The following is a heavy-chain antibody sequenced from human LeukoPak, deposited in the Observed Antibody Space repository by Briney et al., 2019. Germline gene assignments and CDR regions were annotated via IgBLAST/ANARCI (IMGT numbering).Heavy chain of an antibody. CDR3: TRRSQGLYFDY. Sequence: PGGSLRLSCAASGFTFSGSAMHWVRQASGKGLEWVGRIRSKANSHATAYAASVKGRFTISRDDSKNTAYVQMNSLKTEDTAVYYCTRRSQGLYFDYWGQGTLVTVSS. V-gene: IGHV3-73*01. J-gene: IGHJ4*02. CDR2: IRSKANSHAT. CDR1: GFTFSGSA.